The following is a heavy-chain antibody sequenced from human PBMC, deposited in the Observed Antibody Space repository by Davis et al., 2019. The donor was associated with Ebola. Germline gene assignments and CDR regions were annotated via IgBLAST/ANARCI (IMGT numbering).Heavy chain of an antibody. CDR3: ARDYEI. Sequence: ASVKVSCKASGYTFTSYYMHWVRQAPGQGLEWMGIINPSGGSTSYAQKFQGRVTMTRDTSINTAYMELSRLRSDDTAVYYCARDYEIWGQGTLVTVSS. CDR1: GYTFTSYY. D-gene: IGHD3-3*01. CDR2: INPSGGST. J-gene: IGHJ4*02. V-gene: IGHV1-46*01.